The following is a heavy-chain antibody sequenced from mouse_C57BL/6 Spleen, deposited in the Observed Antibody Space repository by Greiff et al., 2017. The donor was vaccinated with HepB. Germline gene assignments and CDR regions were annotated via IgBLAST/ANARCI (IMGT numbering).Heavy chain of an antibody. D-gene: IGHD1-1*01. V-gene: IGHV1-22*01. J-gene: IGHJ4*01. CDR2: INPNNGGT. Sequence: EVKLMESGPELVKPGASVKMSCKASGYTFTDYNMHWVKQSHGKSLEWIGYINPNNGGTSYNQKFKGKATLTVNKSSSTAYMELRSLTSEDSAVYYCARYSLRPSSYGYAMDYWGQGTSVTVSS. CDR3: ARYSLRPSSYGYAMDY. CDR1: GYTFTDYN.